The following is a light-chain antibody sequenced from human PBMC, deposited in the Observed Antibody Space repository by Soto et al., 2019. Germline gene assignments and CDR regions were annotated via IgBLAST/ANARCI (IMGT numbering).Light chain of an antibody. Sequence: IQMTQSPSSLSASVGDRVTITCRASQSISSYLNWYQQKPGKAPKLLIYKASSLESGVPSRFSGSGSGTEFTLTISSLQPDDFATYFCQQYNSYSSTFGQGTKVDIK. J-gene: IGKJ1*01. CDR1: QSISSY. CDR2: KAS. CDR3: QQYNSYSST. V-gene: IGKV1-5*03.